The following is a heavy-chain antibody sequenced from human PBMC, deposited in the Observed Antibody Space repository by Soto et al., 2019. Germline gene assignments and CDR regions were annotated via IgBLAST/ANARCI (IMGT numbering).Heavy chain of an antibody. Sequence: ASVKVSCKASGYTFTSYAMHWVRQAPGQRLEWMGWINAGNGNTKYSQKFQGRVTITRDTSASTAYMELSSLRSEDTAVYYCARDSTNDYGDVYFQNWGQGTLVTVSS. J-gene: IGHJ1*01. D-gene: IGHD4-17*01. CDR1: GYTFTSYA. V-gene: IGHV1-3*01. CDR3: ARDSTNDYGDVYFQN. CDR2: INAGNGNT.